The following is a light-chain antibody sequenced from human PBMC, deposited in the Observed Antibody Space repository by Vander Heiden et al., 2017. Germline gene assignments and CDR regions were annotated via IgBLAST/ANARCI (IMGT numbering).Light chain of an antibody. CDR3: SAWDTSLSAQV. J-gene: IGLJ2*01. Sequence: QAGLTQPPSVSKALRQTATLTCSANSNNVGNQGAAWLQQHQGHPPKLLFYRNNNRPSGISERFSASRSGNTASLTITGLQPEDEADYYCSAWDTSLSAQVFGAGTKLTVL. CDR2: RNN. V-gene: IGLV10-54*04. CDR1: SNNVGNQG.